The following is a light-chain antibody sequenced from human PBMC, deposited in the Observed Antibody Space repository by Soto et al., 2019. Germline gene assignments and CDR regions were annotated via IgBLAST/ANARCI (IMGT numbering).Light chain of an antibody. Sequence: AIQMTQSPSSLSASVGDRVTITCRASQGIRNDLGWYQQRPGKAPKLLIYATSNLQTWVPSRFSGSRSGTDVTLTISSLQPEDFATYYCLQDYSYPRTFGQGTKVEIK. V-gene: IGKV1-6*01. CDR2: ATS. J-gene: IGKJ1*01. CDR1: QGIRND. CDR3: LQDYSYPRT.